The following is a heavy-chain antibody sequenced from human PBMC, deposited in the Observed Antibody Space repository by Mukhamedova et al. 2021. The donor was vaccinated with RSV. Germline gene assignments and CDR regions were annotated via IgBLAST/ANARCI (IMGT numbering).Heavy chain of an antibody. CDR2: INHSGST. D-gene: IGHD5-18*01. J-gene: IGHJ4*02. CDR3: ASGRRGYSYGFDY. Sequence: IGEINHSGSTNYNPSLKSRVTISVDTSKNQFSLKLSSVTAADTAVYYCASGRRGYSYGFDYWGQGTLDTVSS. V-gene: IGHV4-34*01.